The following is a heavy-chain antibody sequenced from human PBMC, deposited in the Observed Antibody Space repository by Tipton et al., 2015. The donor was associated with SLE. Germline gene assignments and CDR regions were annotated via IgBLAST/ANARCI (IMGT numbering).Heavy chain of an antibody. CDR2: FYYSGST. J-gene: IGHJ4*02. CDR1: GGAFSGYY. Sequence: TLSLTCAVYGGAFSGYYWSWIRQPPGKGLEWIGYFYYSGSTNYNPSLKSRVTISVDTSKNQFSLKLSSVTAADTAVYYCARGGIAADWYDYWGQGTLVTVSS. D-gene: IGHD6-13*01. CDR3: ARGGIAADWYDY. V-gene: IGHV4-59*01.